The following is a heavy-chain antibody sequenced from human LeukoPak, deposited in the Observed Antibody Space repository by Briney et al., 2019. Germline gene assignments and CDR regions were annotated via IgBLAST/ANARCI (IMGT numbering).Heavy chain of an antibody. V-gene: IGHV3-23*01. Sequence: PGGPLRLSCAASGFVFSTYAMGWVRQAPGKGLEWVSAISSSGDNTYYADSVKGQFTISRDNSKNTLDLQMNSLRAEDTAMYHCAKVKALDAVASYFDYWGQGTLVTVSS. CDR1: GFVFSTYA. CDR2: ISSSGDNT. J-gene: IGHJ4*02. CDR3: AKVKALDAVASYFDY. D-gene: IGHD1-1*01.